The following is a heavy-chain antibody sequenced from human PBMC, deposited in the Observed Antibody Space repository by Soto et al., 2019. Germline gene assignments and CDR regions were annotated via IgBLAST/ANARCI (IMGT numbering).Heavy chain of an antibody. CDR3: AKVGCGGDCPYPYYFDY. D-gene: IGHD2-21*02. CDR2: ISGSGGST. J-gene: IGHJ4*02. CDR1: GFTVSSYA. Sequence: EVQLLESGGGLVQPGGSLRLSFAASGFTVSSYAMSWVRQAPGKGLEWVSAISGSGGSTYYADSVKGRFTISRDNSKNALYLQMNGLRAEDTAVYYCAKVGCGGDCPYPYYFDYWGQGTLVTVSS. V-gene: IGHV3-23*01.